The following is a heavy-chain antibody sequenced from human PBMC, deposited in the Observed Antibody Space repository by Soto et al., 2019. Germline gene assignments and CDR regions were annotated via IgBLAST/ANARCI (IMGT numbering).Heavy chain of an antibody. CDR2: INQDGSDK. D-gene: IGHD3-22*01. Sequence: EVQLVESGGGLVQPGGSLRLSCVASGITLSSSWMTWVRQAPGKGLEWVANINQDGSDKYYVDSVKGRFTISRDNAKNSLYLQMDSVNAEDTAVYYCARDPYDSGCYAAFDIWGQGTMVSVSS. CDR1: GITLSSSW. V-gene: IGHV3-7*04. J-gene: IGHJ3*02. CDR3: ARDPYDSGCYAAFDI.